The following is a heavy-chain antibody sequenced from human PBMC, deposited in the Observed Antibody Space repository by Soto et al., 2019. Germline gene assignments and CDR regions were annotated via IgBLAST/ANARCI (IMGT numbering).Heavy chain of an antibody. D-gene: IGHD2-2*01. V-gene: IGHV1-18*04. J-gene: IGHJ5*02. CDR1: GYTFTSYG. Sequence: ASVKVSCKASGYTFTSYGISWVRQAPGQGLEWMGWTSSYNGNTNYAQKVQGRVTMTTDKSTSTTYMELRSLRSDDTAVYYCARGPRYCSSTSCFSGVTWFDPWGQGTLVTVSS. CDR2: TSSYNGNT. CDR3: ARGPRYCSSTSCFSGVTWFDP.